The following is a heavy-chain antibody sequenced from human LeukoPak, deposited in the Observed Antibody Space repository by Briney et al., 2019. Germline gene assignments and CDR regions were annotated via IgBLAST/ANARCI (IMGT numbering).Heavy chain of an antibody. D-gene: IGHD2-21*02. J-gene: IGHJ2*01. Sequence: GGSLRLSCEASGMTFSSYAMSWVRQAPGKGLEWVSAIGGYGGSTYYADSVKGRFTISRDNSKSTLYLQMNSLRAEDTAVYYCEKVAVVSGYWYLDLWGRGTLVTVSS. CDR3: EKVAVVSGYWYLDL. V-gene: IGHV3-23*01. CDR2: IGGYGGST. CDR1: GMTFSSYA.